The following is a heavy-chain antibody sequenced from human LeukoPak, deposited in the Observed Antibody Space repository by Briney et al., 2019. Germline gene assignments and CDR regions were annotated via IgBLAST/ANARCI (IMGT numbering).Heavy chain of an antibody. V-gene: IGHV3-23*01. CDR2: ISGSGGST. CDR1: GFTFSSYA. D-gene: IGHD6-19*01. J-gene: IGHJ4*02. Sequence: PGGSLRLSCAASGFTFSSYAMSWVRQAPGKGLEWVSAISGSGGSTYYADSVKGRFTISRDNSKNTVDLRMDSLRAEDTAVYYCTRDPPSSGWSLDYWGQGILVTVSS. CDR3: TRDPPSSGWSLDY.